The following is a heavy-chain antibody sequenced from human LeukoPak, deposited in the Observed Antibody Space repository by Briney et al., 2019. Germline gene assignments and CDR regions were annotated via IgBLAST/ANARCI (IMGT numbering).Heavy chain of an antibody. CDR3: AKVGPRYSYGPPYFDY. Sequence: GGSLRLSCAASGFTFSSYAMSWVRQAPGKGLEWVSAISGSGGSTCYADSVKGRFTISRDNSKNTLYLQMNSLRAEDTAVYYCAKVGPRYSYGPPYFDYWGQGTLVTVSS. CDR2: ISGSGGST. J-gene: IGHJ4*02. V-gene: IGHV3-23*01. CDR1: GFTFSSYA. D-gene: IGHD5-18*01.